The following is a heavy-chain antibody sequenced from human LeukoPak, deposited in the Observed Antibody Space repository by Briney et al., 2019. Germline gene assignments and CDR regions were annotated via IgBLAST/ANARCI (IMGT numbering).Heavy chain of an antibody. J-gene: IGHJ4*02. CDR1: GFTFRNYG. V-gene: IGHV3-23*01. Sequence: WGSLRLSCAASGFTFRNYGMNWVRQAPGKGLECVSAFSASGSTYYADSVKGRFTVSRDNSENMLYLQMNSLRAEDTAVYYCAQDLSYFGLDNWGQGTLVTVSS. CDR2: FSASGST. D-gene: IGHD3-9*01. CDR3: AQDLSYFGLDN.